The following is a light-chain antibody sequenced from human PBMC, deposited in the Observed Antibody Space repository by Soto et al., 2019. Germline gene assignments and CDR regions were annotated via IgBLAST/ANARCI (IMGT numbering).Light chain of an antibody. CDR2: GAS. CDR1: QSVSSSF. V-gene: IGKV3-20*01. CDR3: QQYGSSPGT. J-gene: IGKJ1*01. Sequence: EIVLTQSPGTLSFSPGERATLSCRASQSVSSSFLAWYQQTPGQAPRLVIYGASSRAPGIPDRFSGSGSGTDFTLTIDKLEPEDFAVFYCQQYGSSPGTFGQGTKVDIK.